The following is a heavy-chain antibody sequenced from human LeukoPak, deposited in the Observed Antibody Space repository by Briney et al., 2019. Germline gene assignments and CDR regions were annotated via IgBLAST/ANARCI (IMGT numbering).Heavy chain of an antibody. CDR2: SAYNGNT. D-gene: IGHD3-10*01. V-gene: IGHV1-18*01. J-gene: IGHJ4*02. CDR3: ARYNSMFRGVPTSDY. Sequence: ASVKVSCKASGYTFTNYGFNWVRQAPGQGLEWMGNSAYNGNTNYAQKFQDRVTMTTDTSTSTAYMELRSLRSDDTAVYYCARYNSMFRGVPTSDYWGQGTLVTVSP. CDR1: GYTFTNYG.